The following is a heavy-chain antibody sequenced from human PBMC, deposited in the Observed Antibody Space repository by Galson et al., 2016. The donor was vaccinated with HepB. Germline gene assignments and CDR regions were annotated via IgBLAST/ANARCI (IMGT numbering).Heavy chain of an antibody. CDR2: IAGSGSNK. CDR1: GFRFSDYT. D-gene: IGHD3-10*01. J-gene: IGHJ6*02. V-gene: IGHV3-21*01. CDR3: AYNQNYGAGVYWFYGMDV. Sequence: SLRLSCAASGFRFSDYTIRWVRQAPGKGLEWVASIAGSGSNKSYADLMKGRFTISRDNAKTSLYLQMNSLRADDTAVYYCAYNQNYGAGVYWFYGMDVWGQGTTVTVAS.